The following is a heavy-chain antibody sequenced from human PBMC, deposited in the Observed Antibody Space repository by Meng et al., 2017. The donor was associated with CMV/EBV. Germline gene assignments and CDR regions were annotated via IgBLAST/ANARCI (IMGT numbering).Heavy chain of an antibody. D-gene: IGHD3-3*01. V-gene: IGHV4-38-2*02. Sequence: SETLSLTCTVSGYSISSGYYWGWIRQPPGTGLEWIGSIYHSGSTYYNPSLKSRVTISVDTSKNQFSLKLSSVTAADTAVYYCARAFYDFWSGYSSFDPWGQGTLVTVSS. J-gene: IGHJ5*02. CDR2: IYHSGST. CDR3: ARAFYDFWSGYSSFDP. CDR1: GYSISSGYY.